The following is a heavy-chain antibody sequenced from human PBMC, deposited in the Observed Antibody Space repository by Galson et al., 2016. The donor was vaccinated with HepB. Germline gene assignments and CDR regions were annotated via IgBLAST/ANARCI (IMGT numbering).Heavy chain of an antibody. D-gene: IGHD5-18*01. CDR1: GFSLSTSGMC. CDR2: IDWGDDK. Sequence: PALVKPTQTLTLTCTFSGFSLSTSGMCVSWIRQPPGKALEWLARIDWGDDKYYSTSLKTRPTISEDTSKNQVVLTMTNMDPVDTATYYCARIPMDTANLYGMDVWGQGTTVTVSS. CDR3: ARIPMDTANLYGMDV. J-gene: IGHJ6*02. V-gene: IGHV2-70*11.